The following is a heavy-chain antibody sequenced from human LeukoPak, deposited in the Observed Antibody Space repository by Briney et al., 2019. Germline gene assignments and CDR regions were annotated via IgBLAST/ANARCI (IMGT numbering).Heavy chain of an antibody. D-gene: IGHD3-22*01. J-gene: IGHJ4*02. CDR1: GFTFSRYV. V-gene: IGHV3-30-3*01. CDR3: ARDRDYSSGYYNHFDY. CDR2: ISNDGNNK. Sequence: GRSLRLSCAASGFTFSRYVMHWVRQAPGKGLEWVAVISNDGNNKDYADSVKGRFTISRDNLKDTLYLQMNSLRAEDTAVYYCARDRDYSSGYYNHFDYWGQGTLVTASS.